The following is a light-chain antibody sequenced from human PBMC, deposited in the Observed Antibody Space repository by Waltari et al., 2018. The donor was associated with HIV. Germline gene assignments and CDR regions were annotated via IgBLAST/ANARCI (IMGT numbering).Light chain of an antibody. J-gene: IGLJ1*01. CDR1: RSEIGYFDY. CDR3: CSYAGTYTYV. CDR2: EVS. V-gene: IGLV2-11*01. Sequence: QSALTQPRSVSGSPGQSVTISCTGTRSEIGYFDYVSWYQQYPGKAPKFIIYEVSQRPSGVPYRFTASKSGITASLTISGLQDEDEADYYCCSYAGTYTYVFGTGTTVTVL.